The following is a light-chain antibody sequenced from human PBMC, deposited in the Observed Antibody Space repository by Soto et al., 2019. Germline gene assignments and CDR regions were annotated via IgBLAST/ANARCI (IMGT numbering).Light chain of an antibody. J-gene: IGLJ1*01. CDR3: SSYTSSSTPLF. CDR2: DVS. V-gene: IGLV2-14*01. Sequence: QSALTQPASVSGSPGQSITISCTGTSSEVGGYNYVSWYQQHPGKAPKLMIYDVSNRPSGVSNRFSGSKSGNTASLTISGLQAEDEADYYCSSYTSSSTPLFFGTGTKLTVL. CDR1: SSEVGGYNY.